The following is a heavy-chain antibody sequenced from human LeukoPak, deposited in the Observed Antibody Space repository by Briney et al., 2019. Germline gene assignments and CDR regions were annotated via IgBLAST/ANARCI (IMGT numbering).Heavy chain of an antibody. Sequence: GGSLRLSCVASGFSFSTSWMSWVRQAPGKGPEWVANIKEDGSEKSYVDSVKGRFTISRDNAKNSLYLEMDSLRVEDTAVYYCARDRCGDICFYGLDVWGQGTTVSVSS. V-gene: IGHV3-7*05. CDR1: GFSFSTSW. J-gene: IGHJ6*02. CDR2: IKEDGSEK. D-gene: IGHD2-21*01. CDR3: ARDRCGDICFYGLDV.